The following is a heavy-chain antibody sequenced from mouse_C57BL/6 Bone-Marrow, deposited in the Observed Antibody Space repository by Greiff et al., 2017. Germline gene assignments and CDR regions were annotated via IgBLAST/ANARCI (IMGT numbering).Heavy chain of an antibody. CDR3: ARVRFDY. V-gene: IGHV5-4*01. CDR2: ISDGGSST. CDR1: GFTFSSYA. Sequence: EVQGVESGGGLVKPGGSLKLSCAASGFTFSSYAMSWVRQTPEKRLEWVATISDGGSSTYYPDNVKGRFTISRDNAKNNLYLQMSHLKSEDTAMYYCARVRFDYWGQGTTLTVSS. J-gene: IGHJ2*01.